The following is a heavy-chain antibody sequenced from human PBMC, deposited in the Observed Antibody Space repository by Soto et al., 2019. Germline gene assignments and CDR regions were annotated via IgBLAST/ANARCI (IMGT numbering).Heavy chain of an antibody. CDR1: GFTFSSYG. D-gene: IGHD3-16*02. CDR2: ISGSGGST. Sequence: EVQLLESGGGLVQPGGSLRLSCAASGFTFSSYGLSWVRQAPGKGLEWVSGISGSGGSTYYADSVKGRFTISRDNSKNTLYLQINSLRAEDTAVYYCAKSLGDMVTFGGVIIVTLGDYWGQGTLGTVTS. J-gene: IGHJ4*02. CDR3: AKSLGDMVTFGGVIIVTLGDY. V-gene: IGHV3-23*01.